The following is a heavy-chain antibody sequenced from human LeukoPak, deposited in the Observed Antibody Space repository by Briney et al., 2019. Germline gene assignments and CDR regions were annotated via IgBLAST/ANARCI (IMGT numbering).Heavy chain of an antibody. CDR1: GFTVSTNY. J-gene: IGHJ4*02. D-gene: IGHD5-12*01. CDR3: AKEKTITRYSGYDLGHYFDY. Sequence: GGSLRLSCAASGFTVSTNYMSWVRQAPGKGLEWVSIIYSGGSTYYADSVKGRFTISRDISKNTLYLQMNSLRAEDTAVYYCAKEKTITRYSGYDLGHYFDYWGQGTLVTVSS. CDR2: IYSGGST. V-gene: IGHV3-66*01.